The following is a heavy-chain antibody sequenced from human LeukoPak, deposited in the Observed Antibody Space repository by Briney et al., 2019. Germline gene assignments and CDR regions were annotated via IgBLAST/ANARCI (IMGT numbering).Heavy chain of an antibody. CDR1: GYTFTGYY. D-gene: IGHD6-13*01. CDR2: INPNSGGT. CDR3: ARVISGSSWYKYDY. J-gene: IGHJ4*02. V-gene: IGHV1-2*06. Sequence: ASVKVSCKASGYTFTGYYMHWVRQAPGQGLEWMGRINPNSGGTNYAQKFQGRVTMTRDTSISTAYMELSRLRSDDTAVYYCARVISGSSWYKYDYWGQGTLVTASS.